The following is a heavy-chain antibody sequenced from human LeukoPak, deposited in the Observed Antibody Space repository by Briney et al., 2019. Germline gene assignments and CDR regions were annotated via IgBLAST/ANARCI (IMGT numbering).Heavy chain of an antibody. CDR3: ARHVSSSNEDY. Sequence: ASVKVSCKASGYTFTNYYMHWVRQAPGQGLEWMGWINPSSGGTNFAQKFQGRVTMTRDTSISPAYMELGSLRSDDTAVYYCARHVSSSNEDYWGQGTLVTVSS. CDR1: GYTFTNYY. J-gene: IGHJ4*02. V-gene: IGHV1-2*02. CDR2: INPSSGGT. D-gene: IGHD2-8*01.